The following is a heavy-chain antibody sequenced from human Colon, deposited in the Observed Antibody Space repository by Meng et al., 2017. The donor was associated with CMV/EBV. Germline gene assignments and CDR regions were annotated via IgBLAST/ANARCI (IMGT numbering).Heavy chain of an antibody. CDR1: GFTFDDYG. J-gene: IGHJ4*02. V-gene: IGHV3-30*03. CDR3: ARDKGTGAFDY. CDR2: ISYDGSKK. Sequence: GESLKISCAASGFTFDDYGMSWVRQAPGKGLEWVAFISYDGSKKKYADSVTGRFTISRDTPKDTLYLEVNSLKTDDTAIYYCARDKGTGAFDYWGQGSLVTVSS. D-gene: IGHD3/OR15-3a*01.